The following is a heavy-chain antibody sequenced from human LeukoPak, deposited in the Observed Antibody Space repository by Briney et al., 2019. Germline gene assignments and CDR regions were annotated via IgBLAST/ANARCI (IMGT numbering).Heavy chain of an antibody. CDR3: ARDSRGGYGEFYVDY. J-gene: IGHJ4*02. CDR2: IYYSGST. D-gene: IGHD3-10*01. V-gene: IGHV4-59*01. Sequence: PSETLSLTCTVSGGSISSYYWSWLRQPPGKGLEWIGYIYYSGSTNYNPSLKSRVTISVDTSKNQFSLKLSSVTAADTAVYYCARDSRGGYGEFYVDYWGQGTLVTVSS. CDR1: GGSISSYY.